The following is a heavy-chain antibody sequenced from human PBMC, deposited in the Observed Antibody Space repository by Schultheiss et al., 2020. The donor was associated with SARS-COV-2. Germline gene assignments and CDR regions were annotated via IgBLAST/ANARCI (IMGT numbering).Heavy chain of an antibody. CDR1: GGSISSSNW. J-gene: IGHJ6*02. CDR2: IYHSGST. CDR3: ARDGFDEYSSSSGMDV. D-gene: IGHD6-6*01. Sequence: SLTCAVSGGSISSSNWWSWVRQPPGKGLEWIGEIYHSGSTNYNPSLKSRVTISVDKSKNQFSLKLSSVTAADTAVYYCARDGFDEYSSSSGMDVWGQGTTVTVSS. V-gene: IGHV4-4*02.